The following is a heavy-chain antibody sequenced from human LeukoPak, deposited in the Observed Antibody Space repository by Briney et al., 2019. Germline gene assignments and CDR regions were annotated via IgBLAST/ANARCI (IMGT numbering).Heavy chain of an antibody. CDR3: AKHPFFMAVAGRFDY. Sequence: GGSLRLSCAASGFTFSSYSMNWVRQAPGKGLEWVSAISGSGGSTYYADSVKGRFTISRDNSKNTLYLQMNSLRAEDTAVYYCAKHPFFMAVAGRFDYWGQGTLVTVSS. CDR1: GFTFSSYS. J-gene: IGHJ4*02. V-gene: IGHV3-23*01. CDR2: ISGSGGST. D-gene: IGHD6-19*01.